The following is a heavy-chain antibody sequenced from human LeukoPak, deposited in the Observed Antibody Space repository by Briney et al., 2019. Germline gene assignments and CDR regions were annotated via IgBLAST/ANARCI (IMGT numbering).Heavy chain of an antibody. Sequence: SETLSLTCTVSGGSISSYYWSRIRQPPGKGLEWVGYIYTSGSTNYNPSLKGRVTISVDTSKNQFSLKLSSVTAADTAVYYCARLTSYYDSSGIGYYFDYWGQGTLVTVSS. CDR3: ARLTSYYDSSGIGYYFDY. CDR1: GGSISSYY. J-gene: IGHJ4*02. CDR2: IYTSGST. V-gene: IGHV4-4*09. D-gene: IGHD3-22*01.